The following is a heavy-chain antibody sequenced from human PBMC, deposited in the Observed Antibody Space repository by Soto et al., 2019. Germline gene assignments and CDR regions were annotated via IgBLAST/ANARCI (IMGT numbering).Heavy chain of an antibody. D-gene: IGHD3-22*01. CDR3: ARTIDSSGYYYPFFDY. CDR2: IYYSGST. J-gene: IGHJ4*02. Sequence: SETLSLTCTVSGGSISSGDYYWSWIRQPPGKGLEWIGYIYYSGSTYYNPSLKSRVTISVDTSKNQFSLKLSSVTAADTAVYYCARTIDSSGYYYPFFDYWGQGTLVTVSS. CDR1: GGSISSGDYY. V-gene: IGHV4-30-4*01.